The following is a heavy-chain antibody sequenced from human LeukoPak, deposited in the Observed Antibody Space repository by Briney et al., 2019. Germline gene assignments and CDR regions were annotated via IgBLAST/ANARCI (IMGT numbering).Heavy chain of an antibody. J-gene: IGHJ4*02. Sequence: SETQSLTCTVSGGSISSYYWSWIRQPPGKGLEWIGYIYYSGSTNYNPSLKSRVTISVDTSKNQFSLKLSSVTAADTAVYYCARDPYCSGGSCYPGWFDYWGQGTLVTVSS. V-gene: IGHV4-59*01. D-gene: IGHD2-15*01. CDR2: IYYSGST. CDR3: ARDPYCSGGSCYPGWFDY. CDR1: GGSISSYY.